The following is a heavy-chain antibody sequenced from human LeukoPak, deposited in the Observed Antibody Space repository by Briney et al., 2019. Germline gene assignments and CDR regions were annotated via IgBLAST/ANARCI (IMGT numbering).Heavy chain of an antibody. CDR1: GGSISSYY. CDR3: ARSPPFSTGGDNWFDP. Sequence: SETLSLTCTVSGGSISSYYWSWIRQPAGKGLEWIGRIYTSGSTNYNPSLKSRVTMSVDTSKNQFSLKLSSVTAADPAVYYCARSPPFSTGGDNWFDPWGQGTLVTVSS. J-gene: IGHJ5*02. CDR2: IYTSGST. D-gene: IGHD1-14*01. V-gene: IGHV4-4*07.